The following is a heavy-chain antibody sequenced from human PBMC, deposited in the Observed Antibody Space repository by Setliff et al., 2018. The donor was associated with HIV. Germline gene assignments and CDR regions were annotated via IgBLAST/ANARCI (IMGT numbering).Heavy chain of an antibody. CDR1: GYTFTSYY. J-gene: IGHJ4*02. D-gene: IGHD3-10*01. Sequence: SCKASGYTFTSYYMHWVRQAPGKGLEWVSYISSSGGSLHYGASVKGRFSISRDNAKNSLYLEMNSLRVEDTAIYYCVREGLWFGESHWGQGTLVTVSS. V-gene: IGHV3-48*03. CDR3: VREGLWFGESH. CDR2: ISSSGGSL.